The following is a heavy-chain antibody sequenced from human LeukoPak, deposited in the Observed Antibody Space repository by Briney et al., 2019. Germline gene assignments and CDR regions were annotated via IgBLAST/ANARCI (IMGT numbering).Heavy chain of an antibody. CDR2: IWYDGSNK. Sequence: GGPLRLSCAASGFTFSSYGMHWVRQAPGKGLEWVAVIWYDGSNKYYADSVKGRFTISRDNSKNTLYLQMNSLRAEDTAVYYCARERDGGYSGYVGYWGQGTLVTVSS. D-gene: IGHD5-12*01. CDR3: ARERDGGYSGYVGY. V-gene: IGHV3-33*01. CDR1: GFTFSSYG. J-gene: IGHJ4*02.